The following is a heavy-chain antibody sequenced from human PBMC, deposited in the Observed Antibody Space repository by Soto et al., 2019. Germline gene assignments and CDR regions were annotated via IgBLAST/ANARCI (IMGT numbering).Heavy chain of an antibody. CDR2: IVVGSGNT. CDR3: AADYYYDSSGYSLGGYYYYYYGMDV. CDR1: GLTFTSSA. Sequence: SVKVSCKASGLTFTSSAVQWVRQARGQRLEWIGWIVVGSGNTNYAQKFQERVTITRDMSTSTAYMELSSLRSEDTAVYYCAADYYYDSSGYSLGGYYYYYYGMDVWGQGTTVTVSS. V-gene: IGHV1-58*01. J-gene: IGHJ6*02. D-gene: IGHD3-22*01.